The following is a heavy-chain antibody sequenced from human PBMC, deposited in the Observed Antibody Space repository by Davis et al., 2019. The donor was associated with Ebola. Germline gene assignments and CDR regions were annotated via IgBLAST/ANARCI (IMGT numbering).Heavy chain of an antibody. V-gene: IGHV1-69*13. CDR2: IIPIFGTA. Sequence: SVKVSCKASGGTFSSYAISWVRQAPGQGLEWMGGIIPIFGTANYAQKFQGRVTITADESTSIAYMELSSLRSEDTAVYYCARANGGYGDYEYFDYWGQGTLVTVSS. J-gene: IGHJ4*02. CDR3: ARANGGYGDYEYFDY. CDR1: GGTFSSYA. D-gene: IGHD4-17*01.